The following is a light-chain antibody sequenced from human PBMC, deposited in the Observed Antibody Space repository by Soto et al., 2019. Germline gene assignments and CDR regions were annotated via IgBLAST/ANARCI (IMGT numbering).Light chain of an antibody. Sequence: SYELTQPPSVSVSPGQTASITCSGDKSGGRFGCWYQQKPGQSPVLVMYEDTKRPSGIPERFSGSNSGNTAILTISGTLAMDEADYYCQAWDSSTAVFGTGTKLTVL. V-gene: IGLV3-1*01. J-gene: IGLJ1*01. CDR2: EDT. CDR3: QAWDSSTAV. CDR1: KSGGRF.